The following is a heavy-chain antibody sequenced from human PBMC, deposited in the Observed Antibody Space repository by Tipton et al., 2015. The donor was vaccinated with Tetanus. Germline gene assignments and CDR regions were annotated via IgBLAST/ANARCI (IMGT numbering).Heavy chain of an antibody. V-gene: IGHV4-39*01. CDR3: ARQDTLNYYYVGYFHD. CDR2: IYYSGST. Sequence: LRLSCTVSGSSITSTTHYWGWIRQAPGKGLEWIGIIYYSGSTYYNASLRSRVTISVDTSKNHFSLRLRSVTAADTAVYYCARQDTLNYYYVGYFHDWGQGTLVTVSS. J-gene: IGHJ1*01. D-gene: IGHD3-22*01. CDR1: GSSITSTTHY.